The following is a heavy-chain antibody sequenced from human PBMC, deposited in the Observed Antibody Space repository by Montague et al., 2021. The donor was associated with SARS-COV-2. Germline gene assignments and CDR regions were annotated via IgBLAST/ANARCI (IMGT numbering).Heavy chain of an antibody. J-gene: IGHJ5*02. CDR1: GGSTASHY. D-gene: IGHD3-9*01. CDR2: VYYNGDT. Sequence: SETLSLTCTVSGGSTASHYWNWIRQSPGKRPEWIGDVYYNGDTKYNPSLQSRVTISIDTSENQSSLRLNSVTAADTAVYFCARGWGFDPWGQGSLVTVSS. CDR3: ARGWGFDP. V-gene: IGHV4-59*08.